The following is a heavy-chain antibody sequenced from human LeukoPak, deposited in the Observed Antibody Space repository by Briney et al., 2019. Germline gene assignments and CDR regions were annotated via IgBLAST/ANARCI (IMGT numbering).Heavy chain of an antibody. D-gene: IGHD6-13*01. CDR3: ARNAFEPYSSSWYAFDY. V-gene: IGHV1-18*01. Sequence: GASVKVSCKASGYTFTSYGISWVRQAPGQGLEWMGWISAYNGNTNYAQKLQGRVTMTTDTSTSTAYMELRGLRSDDTAVYYCARNAFEPYSSSWYAFDYWGQGTLVTVSS. CDR2: ISAYNGNT. CDR1: GYTFTSYG. J-gene: IGHJ4*02.